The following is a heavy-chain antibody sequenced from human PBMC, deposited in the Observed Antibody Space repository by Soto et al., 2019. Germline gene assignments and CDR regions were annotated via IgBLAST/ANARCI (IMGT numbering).Heavy chain of an antibody. CDR2: ISFSGTT. D-gene: IGHD3-16*01. CDR1: RGNIRDYF. J-gene: IGHJ4*02. V-gene: IGHV4-59*01. CDR3: GRKRGLGEVLPYFDL. Sequence: PSVTQPLPKIVARGNIRDYFWMWIRQPTGRGLEWIGYISFSGTTNYNASLKSRVTPSVDPSPNQFSGGLSSVTPAETAVYFCGRKRGLGEVLPYFDLWGEG.